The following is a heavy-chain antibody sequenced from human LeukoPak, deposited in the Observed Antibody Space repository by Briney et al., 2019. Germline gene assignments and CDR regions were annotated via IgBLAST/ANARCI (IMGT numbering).Heavy chain of an antibody. V-gene: IGHV1-69*13. CDR1: GGTFSSYA. J-gene: IGHJ4*02. Sequence: SVKVSCKASGGTFSSYAISWVRQAPGQGLEWMGGIIPIFGTANYAQKFQGRVTITADESTSTAYMELSSLRSEDTAVYYCARVRRTPTVGTAMVYYFDYWGQGTLVTVSS. CDR2: IIPIFGTA. CDR3: ARVRRTPTVGTAMVYYFDY. D-gene: IGHD5-18*01.